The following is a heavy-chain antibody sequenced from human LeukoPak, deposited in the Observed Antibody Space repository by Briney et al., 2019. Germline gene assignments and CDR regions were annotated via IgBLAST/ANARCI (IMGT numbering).Heavy chain of an antibody. CDR1: GYTFTSYD. J-gene: IGHJ5*02. CDR3: ARGGYCSSTSCYRGLNWFDP. V-gene: IGHV1-8*01. Sequence: ASVKVSCKASGYTFTSYDINWVRQATGQGLEWMGWMNPNSGNTGYAQKFQGRVTMTRNTSISTAYMELSSLRSEDTAVYYCARGGYCSSTSCYRGLNWFDPWGQGTLVTVSS. CDR2: MNPNSGNT. D-gene: IGHD2-2*01.